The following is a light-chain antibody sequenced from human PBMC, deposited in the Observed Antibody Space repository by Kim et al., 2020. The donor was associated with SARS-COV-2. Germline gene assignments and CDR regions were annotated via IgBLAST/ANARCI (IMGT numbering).Light chain of an antibody. CDR2: TAS. CDR3: QQLNTYPIT. J-gene: IGKJ5*01. Sequence: ASVGDRVPITCRASQGIASYLAWYQQKPGKAPKLLIYTASTLQTGVPSRFSGSGSGTDFTLTITSLQPEDFATYYCQQLNTYPITFGQGTRLEIK. V-gene: IGKV1-9*01. CDR1: QGIASY.